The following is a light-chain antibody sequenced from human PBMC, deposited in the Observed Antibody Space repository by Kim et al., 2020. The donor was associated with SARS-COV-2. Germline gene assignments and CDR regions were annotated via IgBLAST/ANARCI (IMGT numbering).Light chain of an antibody. Sequence: SGPFPYWFQQKPGQAPTTLIYDVSNKHSWTPARFSGSLLGGKAALTLSGAQPEDEAEYYCLLYYSGPRVFGGGTQLTVL. V-gene: IGLV7-46*01. CDR3: LLYYSGPRV. J-gene: IGLJ3*02. CDR2: DVS. CDR1: SGPF.